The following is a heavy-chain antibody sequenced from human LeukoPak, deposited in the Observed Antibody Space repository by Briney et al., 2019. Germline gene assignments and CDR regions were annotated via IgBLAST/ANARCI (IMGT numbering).Heavy chain of an antibody. Sequence: GGSLRLSCAAFGFSFSRFSMNWVSHAPGGGREWVSSISSGSSYIYCADSLKGRITHSRDNAKNSLYLEIKSLRAEDTAVYYCAREYRSPPNAFVIWGQGTMVTVSS. V-gene: IGHV3-21*01. CDR2: ISSGSSYI. J-gene: IGHJ3*02. CDR1: GFSFSRFS. CDR3: AREYRSPPNAFVI. D-gene: IGHD2-15*01.